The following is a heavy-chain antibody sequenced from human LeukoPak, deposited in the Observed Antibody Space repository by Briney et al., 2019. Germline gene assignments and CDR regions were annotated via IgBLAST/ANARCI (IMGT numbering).Heavy chain of an antibody. CDR1: GGTFSSYA. CDR3: GRTRGSEYQAQFYFDY. V-gene: IGHV1-69*04. CDR2: IIPILGIA. J-gene: IGHJ4*02. Sequence: SVKVSCKASGGTFSSYAISWVRQAPGQGLEWMGRIIPILGIANYAQKFQGRVTITADKSTSTAYMELSSLRSEDTAVYYCGRTRGSEYQAQFYFDYWGQGTLVTVSS. D-gene: IGHD2/OR15-2a*01.